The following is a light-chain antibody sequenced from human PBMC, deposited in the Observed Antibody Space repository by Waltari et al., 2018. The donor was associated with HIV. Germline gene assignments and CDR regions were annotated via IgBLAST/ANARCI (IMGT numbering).Light chain of an antibody. CDR1: QSVSSN. V-gene: IGKV3-15*01. J-gene: IGKJ1*01. CDR2: GAS. Sequence: EIVMTQSPATLSVSPGERATLSCSASQSVSSNLAWYQQKPGQAPRLLIYGASTRATGIPARFSGSGSGTEFTLTISGLQSEDFAVYYCQHYNNLWTFGQGTKVEIK. CDR3: QHYNNLWT.